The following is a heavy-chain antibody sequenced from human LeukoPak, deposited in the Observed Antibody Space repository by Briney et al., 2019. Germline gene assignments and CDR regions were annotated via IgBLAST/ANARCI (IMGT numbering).Heavy chain of an antibody. CDR2: ISAYNGNT. CDR1: GYTLTSYG. Sequence: ASVKVSCKASGYTLTSYGISWVRQAPGQGLEWMGWISAYNGNTNYAQKLQGRVTMTTDTSTSTAYMELRSLRSDDTAVYYCARSGRGDDSSGYYGYWGQGTLVTVSS. J-gene: IGHJ4*02. V-gene: IGHV1-18*01. D-gene: IGHD3-22*01. CDR3: ARSGRGDDSSGYYGY.